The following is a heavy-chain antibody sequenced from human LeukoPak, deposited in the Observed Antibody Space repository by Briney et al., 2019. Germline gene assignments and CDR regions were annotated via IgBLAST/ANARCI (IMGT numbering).Heavy chain of an antibody. CDR1: GGSIKNYY. Sequence: KPSETLSLTCTVSGGSIKNYYWSWIRQPPGKGLEWVGYIYYRGSTNYNPSLKSRVTFSVDTSRNQFSLKLYSVTAADTAVYYCARGGDYGDLRYFDYWGQGTLVTVSS. CDR2: IYYRGST. J-gene: IGHJ4*02. CDR3: ARGGDYGDLRYFDY. V-gene: IGHV4-59*01. D-gene: IGHD4-17*01.